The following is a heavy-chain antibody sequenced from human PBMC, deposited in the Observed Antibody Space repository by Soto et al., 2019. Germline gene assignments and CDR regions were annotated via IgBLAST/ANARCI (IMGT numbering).Heavy chain of an antibody. D-gene: IGHD2-15*01. CDR2: IYYSGST. J-gene: IGHJ4*02. Sequence: QVQLQESGPGLVKPSQTLSLTCTVSGGSISSGGYYWSWIRQHPGKGLEWIGYIYYSGSTYYNPSLKTLVTISLDPSKNQFSLKLSSVTAADTAVYYCASLGFGSGTPFAVWGQGTLVTVSS. CDR1: GGSISSGGYY. CDR3: ASLGFGSGTPFAV. V-gene: IGHV4-31*01.